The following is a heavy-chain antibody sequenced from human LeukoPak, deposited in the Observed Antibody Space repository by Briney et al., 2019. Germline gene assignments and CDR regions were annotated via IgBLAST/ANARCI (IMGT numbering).Heavy chain of an antibody. Sequence: GGSLRLSCAASGFTFSSYGIHWVRQAPGKGPEWVAVISYDGGYTCYADSVKGRFTISRDNSKNTLYLQMNSLRAEDTAVYYCAKDRLGGWPSGAFDYWGQGTLVTVSS. D-gene: IGHD6-19*01. V-gene: IGHV3-30*18. J-gene: IGHJ4*02. CDR2: ISYDGGYT. CDR3: AKDRLGGWPSGAFDY. CDR1: GFTFSSYG.